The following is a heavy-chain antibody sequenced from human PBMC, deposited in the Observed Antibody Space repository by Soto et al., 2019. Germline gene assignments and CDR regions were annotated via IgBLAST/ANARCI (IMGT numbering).Heavy chain of an antibody. CDR3: GQDRRDFIDETGRVLFDT. CDR2: ISYDGDNK. V-gene: IGHV3-30*18. J-gene: IGHJ5*02. D-gene: IGHD1-1*01. Sequence: GVSLRLSCAASGFTFSSYGMHWVRQSPGKGLEWVAVISYDGDNKYYADSVKGRFTISRDNSKNTLFLQMNSLRPEDTAVYYCGQDRRDFIDETGRVLFDTWGQRTLVTVSS. CDR1: GFTFSSYG.